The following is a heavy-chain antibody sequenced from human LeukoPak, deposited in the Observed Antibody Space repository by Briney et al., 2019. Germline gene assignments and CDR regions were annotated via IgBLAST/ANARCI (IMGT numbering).Heavy chain of an antibody. Sequence: GGSLRLSCAASGFTFSTYWMSWVRQAPGKGLEWVANIKQDGSEKYYVDSVKGRFTISRDNANNSLYLQMNSLRAEDTAVYYCARDQAGIVVVPAMDVWGQGTTVTVSS. V-gene: IGHV3-7*01. CDR3: ARDQAGIVVVPAMDV. CDR2: IKQDGSEK. CDR1: GFTFSTYW. D-gene: IGHD2-2*01. J-gene: IGHJ6*02.